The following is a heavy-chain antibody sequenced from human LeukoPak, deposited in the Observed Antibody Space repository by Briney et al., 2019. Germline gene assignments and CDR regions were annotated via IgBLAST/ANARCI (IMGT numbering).Heavy chain of an antibody. CDR3: ARSGLTYYYDSSGYYYLGY. V-gene: IGHV4-61*02. CDR1: GGFISSGSYY. D-gene: IGHD3-22*01. Sequence: SQTLSLTCTVSGGFISSGSYYWSWIRQPAGKGLEWVGRIYTSGSTNYNPSLKSRVTISVDTSKNQFSLKLTSVTAADTAVYYCARSGLTYYYDSSGYYYLGYWGQGTLVTVSS. J-gene: IGHJ4*02. CDR2: IYTSGST.